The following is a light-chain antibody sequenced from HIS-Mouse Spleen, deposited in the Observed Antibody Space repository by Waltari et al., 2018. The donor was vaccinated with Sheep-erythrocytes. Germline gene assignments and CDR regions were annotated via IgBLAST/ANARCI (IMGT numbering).Light chain of an antibody. CDR2: EGS. Sequence: QSALTQPAXVXGSXGXSITIXXTRTXRDVGRXXXFPWYQQHPGNAPKLMIYEGSKRPSGVSNRFSGSKSGNTAXLTISGLQAEXXADYYCCSYAGSSTPWVFGGGTKLTVL. CDR3: CSYAGSSTPWV. V-gene: IGLV2-23*01. J-gene: IGLJ3*02. CDR1: XRDVGRXXX.